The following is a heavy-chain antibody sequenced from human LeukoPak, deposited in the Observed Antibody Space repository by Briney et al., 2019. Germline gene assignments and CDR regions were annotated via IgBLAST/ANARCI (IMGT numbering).Heavy chain of an antibody. D-gene: IGHD3-22*01. CDR2: IYYSGST. Sequence: TSETLSLTCTVSGGSISSSSYYWGWIRQPPGKGLEWIGSIYYSGSTYYNPSLKSRVTISVDTSKNQFSLKLSSVTAADTAVYYCARLRNYYDSSGPLYYFDYWGQGTLVTVSS. CDR1: GGSISSSSYY. J-gene: IGHJ4*02. V-gene: IGHV4-39*01. CDR3: ARLRNYYDSSGPLYYFDY.